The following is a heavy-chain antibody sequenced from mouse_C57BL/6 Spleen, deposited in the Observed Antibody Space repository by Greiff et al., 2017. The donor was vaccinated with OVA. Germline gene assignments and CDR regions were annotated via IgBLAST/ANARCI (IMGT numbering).Heavy chain of an antibody. CDR3: ARLMGTVVARVGY. Sequence: QVQLQQPGAELVKPGASVKLSCKASGYTFTSYWMHWVKQRPGQGLEWIGMIHPNSGSTNYNEKFKSKATLTVDKSSSTAYMQLSSLTSEDSAVYYCARLMGTVVARVGYWGQGTTLTVSS. V-gene: IGHV1-64*01. J-gene: IGHJ2*01. CDR1: GYTFTSYW. CDR2: IHPNSGST. D-gene: IGHD1-1*01.